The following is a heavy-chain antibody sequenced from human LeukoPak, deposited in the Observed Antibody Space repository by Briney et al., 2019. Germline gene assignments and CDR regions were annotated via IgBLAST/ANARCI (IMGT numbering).Heavy chain of an antibody. Sequence: PGGSLRLPCAASGVTFSSYGMHWVRQAPGKGLEWVAVIWYDGSNKYYADSVKGRFTISRDNSKNTLYLQMNSLRAEDTAVYYCARADPLMGDWNFDYWGQGTLVTVSS. D-gene: IGHD3-16*01. CDR3: ARADPLMGDWNFDY. J-gene: IGHJ4*02. V-gene: IGHV3-33*01. CDR1: GVTFSSYG. CDR2: IWYDGSNK.